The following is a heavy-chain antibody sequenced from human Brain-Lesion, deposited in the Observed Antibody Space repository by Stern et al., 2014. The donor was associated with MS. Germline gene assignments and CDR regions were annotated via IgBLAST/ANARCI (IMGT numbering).Heavy chain of an antibody. Sequence: QVQLVQSGPGLVKPSETLSLTCTVAGGSVSSTSYAWAWIRQPPGKGLAWIGTIYYSGNTYYSPSLKSRLTISLDTSKNQFFLHLRSVTAADTAVYYCAGEEDIRYCSGGSCTGNWFDPWGQGTLVTVSS. J-gene: IGHJ5*02. D-gene: IGHD2-15*01. CDR2: IYYSGNT. CDR1: GGSVSSTSYA. V-gene: IGHV4-39*01. CDR3: AGEEDIRYCSGGSCTGNWFDP.